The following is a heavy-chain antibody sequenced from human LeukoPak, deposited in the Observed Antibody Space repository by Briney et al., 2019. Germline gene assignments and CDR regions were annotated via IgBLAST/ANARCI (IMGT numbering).Heavy chain of an antibody. CDR1: GGSFSGYY. CDR3: GRGVLGTIVVVVAAYYFDY. D-gene: IGHD2-15*01. J-gene: IGHJ4*02. CDR2: INHSGST. Sequence: PSETLSLTCAVYGGSFSGYYWSWIRQPPGKGLEWIGEINHSGSTNYNPSLKSRVTISVDKSRNQFSLKLSSVTAADTAVYYCGRGVLGTIVVVVAAYYFDYWGQGTLVTVSS. V-gene: IGHV4-34*01.